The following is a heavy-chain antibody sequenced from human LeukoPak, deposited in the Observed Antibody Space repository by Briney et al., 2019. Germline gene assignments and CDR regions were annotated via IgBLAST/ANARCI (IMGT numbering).Heavy chain of an antibody. CDR2: TNPNSGGT. D-gene: IGHD3-22*01. CDR1: GYTFTGYY. Sequence: ASVKVSCKASGYTFTGYYMHWVRQAPGQGLEWMGWTNPNSGGTNYAQKFQGRVTMTRDTSIGTAYMELSRLRSDDTAVYYCARVRYYYDSSGYYSDAFDIWGQGTMVTVSS. J-gene: IGHJ3*02. V-gene: IGHV1-2*02. CDR3: ARVRYYYDSSGYYSDAFDI.